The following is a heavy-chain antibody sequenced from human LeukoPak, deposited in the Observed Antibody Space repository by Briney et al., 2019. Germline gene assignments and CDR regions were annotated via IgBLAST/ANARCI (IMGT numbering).Heavy chain of an antibody. CDR2: IYYSGNT. Sequence: SETLSLTCTLSGGSITSGNYYWGWIRQPPGKGLEWIGSIYYSGNTYYNWSLKSRVTISVDTSKNQFSLKLTSVTAADTDVYYCARDTRFREPGLDYWGQGTLVTVSS. CDR1: GGSITSGNYY. D-gene: IGHD3-10*01. V-gene: IGHV4-39*07. CDR3: ARDTRFREPGLDY. J-gene: IGHJ4*02.